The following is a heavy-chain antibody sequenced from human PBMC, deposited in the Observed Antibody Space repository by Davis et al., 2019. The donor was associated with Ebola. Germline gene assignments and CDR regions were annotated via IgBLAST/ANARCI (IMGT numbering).Heavy chain of an antibody. CDR3: ARGIRDGAGDWFDP. Sequence: SETLSLTCSVSGGSISSYYWSWIRQPPGKGLEWIGDVYDSETTNYNPSLNSRVTMSVDTTNNQFFLKLSSVTAADTAVYYCARGIRDGAGDWFDPWGQGTLVTVSS. CDR1: GGSISSYY. J-gene: IGHJ5*02. CDR2: VYDSETT. D-gene: IGHD2/OR15-2a*01. V-gene: IGHV4-59*01.